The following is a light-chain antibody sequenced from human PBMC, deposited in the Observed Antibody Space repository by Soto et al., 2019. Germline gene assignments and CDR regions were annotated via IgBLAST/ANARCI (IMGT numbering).Light chain of an antibody. V-gene: IGKV1-5*03. CDR2: KAS. CDR1: QTISSW. Sequence: DIQMTESPSTLSGSVGDRVTITCRASQTISSWLAWYKQKPGKAPKLMSYKASTLKSGVPSRFSGSGSGTDFTLTISSLKPDDFETYYCQHYNSYSEAFGQGTKVDIK. CDR3: QHYNSYSEA. J-gene: IGKJ1*01.